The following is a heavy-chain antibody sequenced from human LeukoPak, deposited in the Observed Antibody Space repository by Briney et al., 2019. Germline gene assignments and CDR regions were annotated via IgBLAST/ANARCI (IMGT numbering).Heavy chain of an antibody. V-gene: IGHV4-39*01. J-gene: IGHJ4*02. CDR1: GGSISSSTYY. Sequence: SETLSLTCTVSGGSISSSTYYWGWIRRPPGEGLEWIGSIYYSGSTYYNPSLKSRTTVSVDTSKNQFSLKLSSVTAADTAVYYCVRGSTLRHYQYWGQGTLVTVSS. CDR3: VRGSTLRHYQY. D-gene: IGHD3-16*01. CDR2: IYYSGST.